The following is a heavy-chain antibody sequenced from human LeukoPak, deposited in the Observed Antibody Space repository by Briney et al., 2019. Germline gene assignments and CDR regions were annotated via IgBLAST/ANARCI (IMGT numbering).Heavy chain of an antibody. J-gene: IGHJ4*02. V-gene: IGHV4-39*07. Sequence: PSETLSLTCTVSGGSISSSSYYWGWIRQPPGKGLEWIGSIYYSGSTYYNPSLKSRVTISVDTSKNQFSLKLSSVTAADTAVYYCARDGGVGIAVTFDYWGQGTLVTVSS. D-gene: IGHD6-19*01. CDR1: GGSISSSSYY. CDR3: ARDGGVGIAVTFDY. CDR2: IYYSGST.